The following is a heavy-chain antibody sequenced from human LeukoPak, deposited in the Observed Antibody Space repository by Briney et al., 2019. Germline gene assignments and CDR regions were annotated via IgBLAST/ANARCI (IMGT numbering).Heavy chain of an antibody. V-gene: IGHV4-59*08. CDR1: GGSISSYY. D-gene: IGHD3-22*01. J-gene: IGHJ4*02. CDR3: ARQIQYYYDSSGYYYYFDY. CDR2: IYYSGST. Sequence: SETLSLTCTVSGGSISSYYWSWIRQPPGKGLGWIGYIYYSGSTNYNPSLKSRVTISVDTSKNQFSLELSSVTAADTAVYYCARQIQYYYDSSGYYYYFDYWGQGTLVTVSS.